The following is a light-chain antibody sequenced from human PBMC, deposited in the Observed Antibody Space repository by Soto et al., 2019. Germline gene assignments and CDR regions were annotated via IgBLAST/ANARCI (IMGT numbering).Light chain of an antibody. V-gene: IGKV1-39*01. CDR3: QQSYSTPFN. J-gene: IGKJ3*01. CDR2: AAS. Sequence: DIQMTQSPSSLSASVGDRVTITCRASQSISSYLNWYQQKPGKAPKLLIYAASSLQSGVPSRFSGSGSGTDFTLTISSLQPEDFATYYCQQSYSTPFNFGPGT. CDR1: QSISSY.